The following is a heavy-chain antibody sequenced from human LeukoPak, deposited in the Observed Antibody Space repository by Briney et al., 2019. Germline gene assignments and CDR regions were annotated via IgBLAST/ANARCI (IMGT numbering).Heavy chain of an antibody. J-gene: IGHJ4*02. Sequence: GGSLRLSCAASGFTFSSYRMSWVRQAPGKGLEWVANIKQDGSEKYYVDSVKGRFTISRDNAKNSLYLQMNSLRAEDTAVYYCASSRNEMATTYWGQGTLVTVSS. CDR1: GFTFSSYR. V-gene: IGHV3-7*01. D-gene: IGHD5-24*01. CDR3: ASSRNEMATTY. CDR2: IKQDGSEK.